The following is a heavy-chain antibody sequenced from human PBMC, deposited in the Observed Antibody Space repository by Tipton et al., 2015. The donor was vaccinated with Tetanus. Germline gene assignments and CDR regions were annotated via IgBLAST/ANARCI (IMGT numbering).Heavy chain of an antibody. CDR2: IYFNGST. J-gene: IGHJ3*02. D-gene: IGHD3-16*01. CDR3: ARSGGRRYAFDI. CDR1: GGSISSYY. V-gene: IGHV4-59*01. Sequence: TLSLTCTVSGGSISSYYWSWIRQPPGKGLEWIGYIYFNGSTNYNPSLKTRVTISVDTSKNQFSLKLTSVTTADTAVYYCARSGGRRYAFDIWGQGTMVTVSS.